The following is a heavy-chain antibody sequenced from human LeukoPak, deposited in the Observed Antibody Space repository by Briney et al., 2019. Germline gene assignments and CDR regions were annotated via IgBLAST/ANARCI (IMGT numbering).Heavy chain of an antibody. D-gene: IGHD5-24*01. CDR1: GYTFTRYE. V-gene: IGHV1-8*01. Sequence: GASVKVSCQASGYTFTRYEINWVGQATAQGLEWMGWMNPNSGKTDFAQKFQGRVTMTRNTSISTAYMELSSLRSEETAVYYCARESRDGYNSVLRHFDLWGRGTLVTVSS. CDR2: MNPNSGKT. J-gene: IGHJ2*01. CDR3: ARESRDGYNSVLRHFDL.